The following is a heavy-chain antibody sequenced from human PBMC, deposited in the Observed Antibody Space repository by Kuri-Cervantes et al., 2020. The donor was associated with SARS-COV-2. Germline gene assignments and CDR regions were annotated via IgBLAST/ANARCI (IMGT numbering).Heavy chain of an antibody. CDR3: SRRDPLRYSGSRWGMDV. Sequence: GSLRLSCSVSGGSITSYYWSWIRQPPGKGLEWIGYIYYSGSTNYHPSLKSRVTISVDTSRNQFSLKLSPVTSADTAVYYFSRRDPLRYSGSRWGMDVWGQGTTVTVSS. CDR2: IYYSGST. V-gene: IGHV4-59*01. J-gene: IGHJ6*02. CDR1: GGSITSYY. D-gene: IGHD1-26*01.